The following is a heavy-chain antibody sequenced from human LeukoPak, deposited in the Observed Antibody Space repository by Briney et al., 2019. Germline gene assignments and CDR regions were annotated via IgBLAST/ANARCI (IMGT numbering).Heavy chain of an antibody. J-gene: IGHJ4*02. V-gene: IGHV7-4-1*02. CDR2: INTDTGNP. D-gene: IGHD1/OR15-1a*01. CDR1: GYTFTSYD. CDR3: ARSNKVPQGYFNY. Sequence: GASVKVSCNASGYTFTSYDINWVRQATGQGLEWMGWINTDTGNPTYAQDFTGRCVFSLDTSVSTAYLQISGLKAEDTAVYYCARSNKVPQGYFNYWGQGTLVTVSS.